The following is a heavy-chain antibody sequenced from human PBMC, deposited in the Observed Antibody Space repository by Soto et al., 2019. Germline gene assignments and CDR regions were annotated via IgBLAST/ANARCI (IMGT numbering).Heavy chain of an antibody. Sequence: PGGSLRLSCAASGFTFSSYSMNWVRQAPGKGLEWVSSISSSSSYIYYADSVKGRFTISRDNAKNSLYLQMSSLRAEDTAVYYCAKRFLEWLSTSYYGMDVWGQGTTVTVSS. CDR1: GFTFSSYS. J-gene: IGHJ6*02. D-gene: IGHD3-3*01. CDR3: AKRFLEWLSTSYYGMDV. CDR2: ISSSSSYI. V-gene: IGHV3-21*01.